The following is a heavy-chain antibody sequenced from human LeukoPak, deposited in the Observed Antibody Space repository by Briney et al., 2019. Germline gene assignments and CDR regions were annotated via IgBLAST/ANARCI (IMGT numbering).Heavy chain of an antibody. CDR3: AKGMVRHSSGYYSFDY. Sequence: QPGGSLRLSCAASGFTFSSYAMSWVRQAPGKGLEWVSAISGSGGSTYYADSVKGRFTISRDNSKDTLYLQMNSLRAEDMALYYCAKGMVRHSSGYYSFDYWGQGTLVTVSS. CDR2: ISGSGGST. V-gene: IGHV3-23*01. CDR1: GFTFSSYA. J-gene: IGHJ4*02. D-gene: IGHD3-22*01.